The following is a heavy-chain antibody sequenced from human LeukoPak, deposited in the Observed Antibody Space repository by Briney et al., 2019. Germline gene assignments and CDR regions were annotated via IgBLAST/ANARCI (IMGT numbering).Heavy chain of an antibody. CDR1: GDSFSSNSAV. CDR3: ARDGNWGSGWFDP. Sequence: SQTLSLTCAISGDSFSSNSAVWHWIRQSPSRGLEWLGRTYYRSKWYSDYAVSVKSRITINPDTSKNQFSLQLNSVTPEDTAVYYCARDGNWGSGWFDPWGQGTLVIVSS. J-gene: IGHJ5*02. D-gene: IGHD7-27*01. V-gene: IGHV6-1*01. CDR2: TYYRSKWYS.